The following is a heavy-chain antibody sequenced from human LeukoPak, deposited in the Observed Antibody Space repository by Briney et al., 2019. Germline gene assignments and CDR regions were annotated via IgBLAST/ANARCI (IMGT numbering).Heavy chain of an antibody. J-gene: IGHJ4*02. CDR3: ARHLTYYYDSSPFDY. D-gene: IGHD3-22*01. Sequence: SETLSLTCTVSGYSINTGYYWDWIRQPPGKGLEWIGSIYYSGSTYYNPSLKSRVTISVDTSKNQFSLKLSSVTAADTAVYYCARHLTYYYDSSPFDYWGQGTLVTVSS. V-gene: IGHV4-38-2*02. CDR1: GYSINTGYY. CDR2: IYYSGST.